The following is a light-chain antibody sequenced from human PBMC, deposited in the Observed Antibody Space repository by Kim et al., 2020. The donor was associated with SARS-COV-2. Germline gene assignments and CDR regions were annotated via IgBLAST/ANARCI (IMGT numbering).Light chain of an antibody. J-gene: IGLJ2*01. V-gene: IGLV4-69*01. CDR3: QTWGTGIVV. Sequence: ASVKLTCTLSSGHGSYAIAWHQQQSEKGPRYLMKLNSDGSHNKGDGIPDRFSGSSSGAERYLTISSLQSEDEADYYCQTWGTGIVVFGGGTQLTVL. CDR2: LNSDGSH. CDR1: SGHGSYA.